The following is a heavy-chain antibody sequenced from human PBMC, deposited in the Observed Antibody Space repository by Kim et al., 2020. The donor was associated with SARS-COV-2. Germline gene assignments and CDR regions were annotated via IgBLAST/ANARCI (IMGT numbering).Heavy chain of an antibody. CDR2: ISGSGGST. V-gene: IGHV3-23*01. CDR3: ALPPLYGSGTYGMDV. CDR1: GFTFSSYA. Sequence: GGSLRLSCAASGFTFSSYAMSWVRQAPGKGLEWVSAISGSGGSTYYADSVKGRFTISRDNSKNTLYLQMNSLRAEDTAVYYCALPPLYGSGTYGMDVWGQGSTVTVSS. D-gene: IGHD3-10*01. J-gene: IGHJ6*02.